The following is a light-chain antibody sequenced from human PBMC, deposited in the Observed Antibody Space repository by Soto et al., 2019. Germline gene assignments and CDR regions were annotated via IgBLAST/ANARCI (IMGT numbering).Light chain of an antibody. J-gene: IGKJ5*01. CDR2: DAS. CDR1: QSISSW. CDR3: QQYNSYSLIT. V-gene: IGKV1-5*01. Sequence: DIQMTQSPSTLSASVGDRVTITCRASQSISSWLAWYQQKPGKAPKLLIYDASSLESGVPSRFSGSGSGTEFTLTISSLQPDDFATYYCQQYNSYSLITFGQGTRLRLN.